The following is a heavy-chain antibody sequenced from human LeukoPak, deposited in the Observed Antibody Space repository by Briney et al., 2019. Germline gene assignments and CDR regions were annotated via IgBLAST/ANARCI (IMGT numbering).Heavy chain of an antibody. Sequence: PGGSLRLSCATSGFTFSGSAIHWVRQASGKGLEWVGRIRSNANSYATTDVASVRGRFSISRDDSKNTAYLQMDSLKTEDTAVYYYTRPSYDSSVSGVVYWGQGTLVTVSS. V-gene: IGHV3-73*01. CDR1: GFTFSGSA. D-gene: IGHD3-22*01. CDR2: IRSNANSYAT. CDR3: TRPSYDSSVSGVVY. J-gene: IGHJ4*02.